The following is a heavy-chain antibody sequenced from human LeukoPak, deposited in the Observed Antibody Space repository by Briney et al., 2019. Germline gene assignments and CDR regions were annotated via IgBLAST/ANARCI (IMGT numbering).Heavy chain of an antibody. CDR1: GFTINSNY. Sequence: GGSLRLSCAASGFTINSNYMNWVRHAPGKGVEWVSLINSAGNTFYADSVKSRFTISRDNSRSTLYLQMNSLRVEDTAVYYCARSGGSGSSTRYFDYWGQGTLITVSS. CDR3: ARSGGSGSSTRYFDY. D-gene: IGHD3-10*01. J-gene: IGHJ4*02. CDR2: INSAGNT. V-gene: IGHV3-53*01.